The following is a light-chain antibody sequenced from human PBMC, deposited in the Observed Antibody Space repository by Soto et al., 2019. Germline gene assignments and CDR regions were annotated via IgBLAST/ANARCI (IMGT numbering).Light chain of an antibody. Sequence: QSVLTQPPSVSGSPGQSVIISCTGTSSDVGTYNRVSWYQQPPGTAPKLMIFEVNNRPAGVPDRFSGSKSGNTASLTISGLQAEDEAVSYCSSYTSSSTYVFGTGTKLTVL. J-gene: IGLJ1*01. CDR2: EVN. CDR1: SSDVGTYNR. V-gene: IGLV2-18*02. CDR3: SSYTSSSTYV.